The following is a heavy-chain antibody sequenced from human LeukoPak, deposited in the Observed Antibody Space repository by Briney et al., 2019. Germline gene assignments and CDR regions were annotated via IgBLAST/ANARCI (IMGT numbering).Heavy chain of an antibody. Sequence: ASVKVSCKASGYTFTSYAMHWVRQAPGQRLEWMEWINAGNGNTKYSQKFQGRVTITRDTSASTAYMELSSLRSVDTAVYYCASSAAAGTFHYYYYGMDVWGQGTTVTVSS. D-gene: IGHD6-13*01. CDR1: GYTFTSYA. J-gene: IGHJ6*02. V-gene: IGHV1-3*01. CDR2: INAGNGNT. CDR3: ASSAAAGTFHYYYYGMDV.